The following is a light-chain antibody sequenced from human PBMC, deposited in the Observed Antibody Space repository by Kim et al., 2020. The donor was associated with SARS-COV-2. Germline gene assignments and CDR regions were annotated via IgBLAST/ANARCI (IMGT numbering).Light chain of an antibody. CDR1: QSVSSY. CDR3: QQYNTWPPLT. CDR2: DAS. J-gene: IGKJ4*01. Sequence: SPGQQASPSATACQSVSSYLAWYQLMPGQAPRLLIYDASTGATGIPARFSGSGSGTEFTLTISSLQSEDYAVYYCQQYNTWPPLTFVGGTKVDIK. V-gene: IGKV3-15*01.